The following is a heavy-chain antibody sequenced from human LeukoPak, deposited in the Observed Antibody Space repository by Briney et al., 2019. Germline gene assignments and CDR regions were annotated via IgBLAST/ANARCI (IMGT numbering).Heavy chain of an antibody. Sequence: SETLSLTCAVYGGSFSGYYWSWIRQPPGKGLEWIGEINHSGSTNYNTSLKSRVTVSVEMSKNQFSLKLSSVTAADTAVYYCARHYGPWGQGTLVTVSS. CDR2: INHSGST. J-gene: IGHJ5*02. V-gene: IGHV4-34*01. D-gene: IGHD3-16*01. CDR1: GGSFSGYY. CDR3: ARHYGP.